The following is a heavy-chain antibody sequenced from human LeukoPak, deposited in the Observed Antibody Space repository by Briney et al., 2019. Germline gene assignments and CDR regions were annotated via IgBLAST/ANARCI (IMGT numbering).Heavy chain of an antibody. V-gene: IGHV3-74*01. CDR3: ARSIRFLAPRDAFDI. D-gene: IGHD3-3*01. CDR2: INTDGSST. Sequence: PGGSLRLSCAAPGFTFSSYWMHWVRQAPGKGLVWVSRINTDGSSTSYADSVKGRFTISRDNAKNTLYLQMNSLRAEDTAVYYCARSIRFLAPRDAFDIWGQGTMVTVSS. J-gene: IGHJ3*02. CDR1: GFTFSSYW.